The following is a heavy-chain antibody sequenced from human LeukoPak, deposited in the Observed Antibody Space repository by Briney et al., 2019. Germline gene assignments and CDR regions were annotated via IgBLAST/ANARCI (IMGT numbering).Heavy chain of an antibody. CDR2: VYTTGST. V-gene: IGHV4-4*09. CDR1: GGSMSPFY. Sequence: SETLSLTCTVSGGSMSPFYWSWIRQPPGKGLEWIGYVYTTGSTKYNPSLNSRVAISVDTSKNHFPLKLKSVTAADTAVYFCARHEARAFDYWGQGTLVTVSS. D-gene: IGHD3-10*01. J-gene: IGHJ4*02. CDR3: ARHEARAFDY.